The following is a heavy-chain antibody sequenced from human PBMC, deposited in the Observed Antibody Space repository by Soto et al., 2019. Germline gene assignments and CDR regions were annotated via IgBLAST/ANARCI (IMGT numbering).Heavy chain of an antibody. J-gene: IGHJ5*02. D-gene: IGHD1-1*01. CDR2: VSGSGGPT. CDR3: AKDWVGTGKNWIDP. CDR1: GFTFAGYA. V-gene: IGHV3-23*01. Sequence: GGSLRLSCATSGFTFAGYAISWVRQAPGKGLEWVSGVSGSGGPTYYADSVKGRFTISRDNSRDTLYLQMHSLRAEDTAVYYCAKDWVGTGKNWIDPWGQGT.